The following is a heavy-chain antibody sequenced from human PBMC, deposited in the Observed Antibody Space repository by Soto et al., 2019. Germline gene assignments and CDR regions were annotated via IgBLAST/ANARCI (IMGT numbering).Heavy chain of an antibody. Sequence: QVQLVESGGGVVQPGRSLRLSCAASGFTFGTYAMEWVRQAPGKGLDWVALISYDGNNKYYADSVRGRFTISRDNSKNTLYLQMNTLRPEDTALYFCARPVEPFYYYGMDVWGQGTTVTVSS. V-gene: IGHV3-30-3*01. CDR2: ISYDGNNK. J-gene: IGHJ6*02. CDR1: GFTFGTYA. CDR3: ARPVEPFYYYGMDV.